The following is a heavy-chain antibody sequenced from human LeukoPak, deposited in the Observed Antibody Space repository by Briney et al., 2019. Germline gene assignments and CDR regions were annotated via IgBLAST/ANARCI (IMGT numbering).Heavy chain of an antibody. Sequence: PSETQSLTCAVYGGSFSGYYWSWIRQPPGKGLEWTGEINHSGSTNYNPSLKSRVTISVDTSKNQFSLKLSSVTAADTAVYYCARAAGHAGSPYYYYYYGMDVWGKGTTVTVSS. CDR2: INHSGST. CDR1: GGSFSGYY. D-gene: IGHD3-10*01. J-gene: IGHJ6*04. CDR3: ARAAGHAGSPYYYYYYGMDV. V-gene: IGHV4-34*01.